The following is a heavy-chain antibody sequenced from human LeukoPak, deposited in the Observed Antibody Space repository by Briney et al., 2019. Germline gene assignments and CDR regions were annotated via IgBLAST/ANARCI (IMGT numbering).Heavy chain of an antibody. CDR2: ISYDGSNK. V-gene: IGHV3-30-3*01. D-gene: IGHD3-3*01. J-gene: IGHJ4*02. CDR1: GFTFSSYA. Sequence: GGSLRLSCAASGFTFSSYAMHWVRQAPGKGLEWVAVISYDGSNKYYADSVKGRFTISRDNSKNTLYLQMNSLRAEDTAVYYCARDRGPGVVIEYYFDYWGQGTLVTVSS. CDR3: ARDRGPGVVIEYYFDY.